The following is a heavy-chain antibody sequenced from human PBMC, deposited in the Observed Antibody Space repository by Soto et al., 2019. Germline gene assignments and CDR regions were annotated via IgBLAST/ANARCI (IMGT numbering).Heavy chain of an antibody. CDR2: LSYDGSKE. CDR3: AKRLLRGTTLSVLDY. Sequence: PGGSLRLSCAASGFTFSGFGMHWVRQAPGKGPEWVALLSYDGSKEYYADSVKGRFSVSRDNSKNTLYLQMNSLRVEDTAVYFCAKRLLRGTTLSVLDYWGRGTLVTVSS. J-gene: IGHJ4*02. V-gene: IGHV3-30*18. D-gene: IGHD4-17*01. CDR1: GFTFSGFG.